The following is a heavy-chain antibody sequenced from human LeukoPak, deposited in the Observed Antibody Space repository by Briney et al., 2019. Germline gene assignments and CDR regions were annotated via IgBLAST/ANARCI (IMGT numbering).Heavy chain of an antibody. CDR3: ARGSLIRGNGAFDI. V-gene: IGHV4-4*07. CDR2: IYTSGST. J-gene: IGHJ3*02. Sequence: PSETLSLTCTVSDDSITMYYWTWIRQPAGKGLEWIGRIYTSGSTNYNPSLKSRVTISVDTSKNQFSLKLSSVTAADTAVYYCARGSLIRGNGAFDIWGQGTMVTVSS. D-gene: IGHD2-8*01. CDR1: DDSITMYY.